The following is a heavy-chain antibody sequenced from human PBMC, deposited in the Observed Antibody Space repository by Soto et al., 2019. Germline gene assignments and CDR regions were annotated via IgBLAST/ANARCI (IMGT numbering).Heavy chain of an antibody. CDR1: GFTFSSYG. V-gene: IGHV3-30*18. J-gene: IGHJ4*02. D-gene: IGHD1-7*01. Sequence: GGSLRLSCAASGFTFSSYGMPWVRQAPGKGLEWVAVITYDGSFRYYADSVKGRFTISRDNSKNTLFLHLNTLKPEDTAVYHCAKDRVGGTFYTPLGFWGQGTLVTVSS. CDR3: AKDRVGGTFYTPLGF. CDR2: ITYDGSFR.